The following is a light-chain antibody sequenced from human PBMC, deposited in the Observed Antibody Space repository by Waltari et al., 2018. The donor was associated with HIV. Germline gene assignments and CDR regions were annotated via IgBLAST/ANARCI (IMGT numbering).Light chain of an antibody. CDR1: SSNIGSDT. V-gene: IGLV1-44*01. CDR3: AAWDDTLNGPV. CDR2: RNN. J-gene: IGLJ3*02. Sequence: SVLTQPPSASGTPGQSVTISCSGSSSNIGSDTVNWYQHLPGTAPKPLIYRNNERPSGVPDRFSCSKSGTPASLAISGLQSEDAADYYCAAWDDTLNGPVFGGGTKLTVL.